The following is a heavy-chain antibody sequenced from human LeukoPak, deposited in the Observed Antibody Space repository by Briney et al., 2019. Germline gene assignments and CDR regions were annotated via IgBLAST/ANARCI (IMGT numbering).Heavy chain of an antibody. CDR2: ISISRSYI. J-gene: IGHJ4*02. D-gene: IGHD2-21*01. Sequence: GGSLRLSCAASGFTFSSYSMNWVRQAPGKGLEWVSSISISRSYIYYADSVKGRFTISRDNAKNSPYLQMNIMRAEHTPLYYFARGLINYSDYDYWGKGTMVTVSS. CDR3: ARGLINYSDYDY. CDR1: GFTFSSYS. V-gene: IGHV3-21*01.